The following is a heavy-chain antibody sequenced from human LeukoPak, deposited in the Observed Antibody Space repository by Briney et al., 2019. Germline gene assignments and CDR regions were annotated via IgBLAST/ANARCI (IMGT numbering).Heavy chain of an antibody. Sequence: GGSLRLSCAASGFIFSSCAMHWVRQAPGKGLEWVAVIWYDGSNKYYADSVKGRFTISRDNSKNTLYLQMNSLRAEDTAVYYCARGYDAFDIWGQGTMVTVSS. V-gene: IGHV3-33*08. CDR3: ARGYDAFDI. J-gene: IGHJ3*02. CDR1: GFIFSSCA. CDR2: IWYDGSNK.